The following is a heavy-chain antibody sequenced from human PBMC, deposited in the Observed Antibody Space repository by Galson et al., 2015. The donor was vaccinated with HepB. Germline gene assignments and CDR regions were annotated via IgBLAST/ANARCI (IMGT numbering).Heavy chain of an antibody. CDR3: ARGEFEYGMSPLDH. Sequence: SLRLSCAGTGLTFSTYGMHWVRQAPGKGLEWVAVIWYDGNNKYYADSVKGRFTISRDNSKNTLYLQMNTLRAEDTALYYCARGEFEYGMSPLDHWGQGTLVTVSS. D-gene: IGHD6-6*01. CDR1: GLTFSTYG. CDR2: IWYDGNNK. J-gene: IGHJ4*02. V-gene: IGHV3-33*08.